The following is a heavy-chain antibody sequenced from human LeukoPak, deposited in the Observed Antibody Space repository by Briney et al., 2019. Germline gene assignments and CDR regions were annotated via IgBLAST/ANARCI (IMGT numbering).Heavy chain of an antibody. J-gene: IGHJ4*02. CDR2: FDPEDGET. Sequence: ASVKVSCKVSGYTLTELSMHWVRQAPGKGLEWMGGFDPEDGETIYAQKFRGRVTMTEDTSTDTAYMELSSLRSEDTAVYYCATVDSYGGYYFDYWGQGTLVTVSS. V-gene: IGHV1-24*01. D-gene: IGHD5-18*01. CDR3: ATVDSYGGYYFDY. CDR1: GYTLTELS.